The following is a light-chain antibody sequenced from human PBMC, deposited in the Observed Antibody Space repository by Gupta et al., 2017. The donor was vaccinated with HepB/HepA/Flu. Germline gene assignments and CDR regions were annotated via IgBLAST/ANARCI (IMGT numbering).Light chain of an antibody. CDR2: GTS. CDR3: QQYNNWPRK. CDR1: QSVGSN. J-gene: IGKJ1*01. V-gene: IGKV3-15*01. Sequence: EIVMTQSPATLSVSPGERATLSCRASQSVGSNLAWYQQKPGQTPRLLIHGTSTRATGIPARFSGSGSGTEFTLTISSLQSEDFAVYYCQQYNNWPRKFGQGTKVEIK.